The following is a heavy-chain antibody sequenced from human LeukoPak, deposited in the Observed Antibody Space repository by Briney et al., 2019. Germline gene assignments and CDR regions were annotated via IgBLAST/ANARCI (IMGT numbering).Heavy chain of an antibody. D-gene: IGHD3-10*01. V-gene: IGHV4-59*01. CDR1: GGSISSYY. J-gene: IGHJ6*03. CDR2: IYYGGST. CDR3: ARTMVRGVIILIPYYMDV. Sequence: SETLSLTCTVSGGSISSYYWSWIRQPPGKGLEWIGYIYYGGSTNYNPSLKSRVTISVDTSKNQFSLKLSSVTAADTAVYYCARTMVRGVIILIPYYMDVWGKGTTVTVSS.